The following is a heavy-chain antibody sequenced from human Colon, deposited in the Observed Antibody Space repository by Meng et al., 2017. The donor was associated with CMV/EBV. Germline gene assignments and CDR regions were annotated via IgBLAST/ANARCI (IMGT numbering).Heavy chain of an antibody. CDR3: ARTQYLGWQLLRFDP. CDR1: GFTVSTDY. V-gene: IGHV3-66*01. J-gene: IGHJ5*02. D-gene: IGHD2-15*01. CDR2: IYSDGNT. Sequence: EVQLVESGGNLVQPGGSLRLSCAASGFTVSTDYMSWVRQAPGKGLEWVSVIYSDGNTYYADSVKGGFTISRDNSKNTLYLQMNSLRVEDTAVYYCARTQYLGWQLLRFDPWGQGTLVTVSS.